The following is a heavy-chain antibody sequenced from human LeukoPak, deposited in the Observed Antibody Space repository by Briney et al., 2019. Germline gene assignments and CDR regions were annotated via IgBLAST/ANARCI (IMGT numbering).Heavy chain of an antibody. D-gene: IGHD3-22*01. J-gene: IGHJ5*02. CDR3: AGTYTITMIVAT. CDR1: GGSISSYY. CDR2: IYTSGST. V-gene: IGHV4-4*09. Sequence: SSETLSLTCTVSGGSISSYYWSWIRQPPGKGLEWIGHIYTSGSTNYNPSLKSRVTISVDTSKNQFSLKLSSVTAAGTAVYYCAGTYTITMIVATWGQGTLVTVSS.